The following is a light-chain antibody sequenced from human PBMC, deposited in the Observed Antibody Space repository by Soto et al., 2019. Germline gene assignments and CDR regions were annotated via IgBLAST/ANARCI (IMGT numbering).Light chain of an antibody. J-gene: IGLJ1*01. CDR1: KNDIGVYDF. V-gene: IGLV2-8*01. CDR3: KSYAGSNTYV. CDR2: EVV. Sequence: QSVLTQPPAAAGSPGQSVTISCTGTKNDIGVYDFVSWYQHHPGKAPRLIIYEVVQRPSGVPDRFSGSKSGNTASLPVSGLQAADEADYFCKSYAGSNTYVFGSGTKRTVL.